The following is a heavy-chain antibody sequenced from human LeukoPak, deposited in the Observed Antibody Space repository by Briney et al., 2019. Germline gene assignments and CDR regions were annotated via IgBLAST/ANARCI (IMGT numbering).Heavy chain of an antibody. D-gene: IGHD3-9*01. CDR2: FDPEDGET. J-gene: IGHJ3*02. V-gene: IGHV1-24*01. CDR3: ATAYDILTGLGRAFDI. Sequence: ASVKVFCKVSGYTLTELSMHWVRQAPGKGLEWMGGFDPEDGETIYAQKFQGRVTMTEDTSTDTAYMELSSLRSEDTVVYKQATAYDILTGLGRAFDIWGQGTMVTVSS. CDR1: GYTLTELS.